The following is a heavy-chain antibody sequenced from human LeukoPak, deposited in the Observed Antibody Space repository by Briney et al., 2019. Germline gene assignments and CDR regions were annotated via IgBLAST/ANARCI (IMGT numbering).Heavy chain of an antibody. Sequence: GGSLRLSCAASGFTFSSYSMNWVRQAPGKGLEWVSGISWNSGSIGYADSVKGRFTISRDNAKNSLYLQMNSLRAEDTALYYCAKDKGDYYYYGMDVWGQGTTVTVSS. D-gene: IGHD3-16*01. V-gene: IGHV3-9*01. CDR3: AKDKGDYYYYGMDV. CDR1: GFTFSSYS. CDR2: ISWNSGSI. J-gene: IGHJ6*02.